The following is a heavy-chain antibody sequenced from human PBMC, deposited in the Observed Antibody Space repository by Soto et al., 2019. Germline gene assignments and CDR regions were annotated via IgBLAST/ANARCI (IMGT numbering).Heavy chain of an antibody. D-gene: IGHD4-17*01. CDR2: ISHDGRST. CDR1: GGPFSGYY. CDR3: ARYAAEVTTFFDQ. Sequence: LSLTCTVHGGPFSGYYWSWVRQAPGKGLEWVAFISHDGRSTFYSDSVKGRFTISRDNSKNMVFLQMNGVTLEDTAMYYCARYAAEVTTFFDQWGQGTLVTVSS. V-gene: IGHV3-30*04. J-gene: IGHJ4*02.